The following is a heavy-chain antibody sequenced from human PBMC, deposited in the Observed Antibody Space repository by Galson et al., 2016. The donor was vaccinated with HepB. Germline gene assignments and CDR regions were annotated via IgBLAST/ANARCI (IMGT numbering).Heavy chain of an antibody. CDR1: GYTFTSYA. CDR3: ARDPASSFSGRFPFRY. J-gene: IGHJ4*02. CDR2: INAGNGNT. V-gene: IGHV1-3*01. D-gene: IGHD6-19*01. Sequence: SVKVSCKASGYTFTSYAMHWVRQAPGQRLEWMGWINAGNGNTKYSQKFQGRVTITRDTSASTAYMELSSLRSDDTAVYFCARDPASSFSGRFPFRYWGQGALVTVSS.